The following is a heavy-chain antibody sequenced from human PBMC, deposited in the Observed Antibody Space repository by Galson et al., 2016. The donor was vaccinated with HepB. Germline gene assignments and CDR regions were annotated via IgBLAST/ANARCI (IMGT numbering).Heavy chain of an antibody. V-gene: IGHV4-59*01. Sequence: ETLSLTCTVSGGSISNYYWSWIRQPPGKGLEWIGYIYYRGNTNYNTSLKSRVTMSLDMSKNQFSLRLSSVTVADTAVYYCARDNSGSYLDSWGQGTLITVSS. D-gene: IGHD1-26*01. CDR3: ARDNSGSYLDS. CDR2: IYYRGNT. CDR1: GGSISNYY. J-gene: IGHJ4*02.